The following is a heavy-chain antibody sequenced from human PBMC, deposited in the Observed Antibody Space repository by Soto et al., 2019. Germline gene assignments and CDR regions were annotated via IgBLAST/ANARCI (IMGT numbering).Heavy chain of an antibody. Sequence: APVKVSCAASGYTFKSYAVHWVRQTPGQRLEWMGWINAGNGNTKYSQKFQGRVTITRDTSASTAYMELSSLRFETTAVYYCARDTPPSDVWGQGNRVTVSS. J-gene: IGHJ6*02. CDR3: ARDTPPSDV. V-gene: IGHV1-3*01. CDR2: INAGNGNT. CDR1: GYTFKSYA.